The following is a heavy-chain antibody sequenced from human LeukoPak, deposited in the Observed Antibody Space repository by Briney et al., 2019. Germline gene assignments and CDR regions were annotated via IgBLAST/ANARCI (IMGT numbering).Heavy chain of an antibody. CDR2: IKRKIDGEAT. CDR3: TTDTPDSSGYCHDY. Sequence: SGGSLRLSGEGSGISFSNAWMSWVHQAPGKGLEWVGRIKRKIDGEATDYAAPVKGRFTISRDDPENTLYLQMNSLRTEDTAVYYCTTDTPDSSGYCHDYWGQGTLVTVSS. CDR1: GISFSNAW. J-gene: IGHJ4*02. V-gene: IGHV3-15*01. D-gene: IGHD3-22*01.